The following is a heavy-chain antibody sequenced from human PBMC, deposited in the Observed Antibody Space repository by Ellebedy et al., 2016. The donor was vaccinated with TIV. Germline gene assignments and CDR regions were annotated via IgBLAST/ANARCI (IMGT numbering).Heavy chain of an antibody. Sequence: GESLKISCKGSGYSFTNYWIGWVRQMPGKGLEWMAIIYPADRETRYSPSFQGQVTISADKSISTAYLQWSSLKASDTAMYYCTRSYCSGGNCYSMDKYYFDYWGQGTLVTVSS. CDR2: IYPADRET. J-gene: IGHJ4*02. CDR3: TRSYCSGGNCYSMDKYYFDY. CDR1: GYSFTNYW. D-gene: IGHD2-15*01. V-gene: IGHV5-51*01.